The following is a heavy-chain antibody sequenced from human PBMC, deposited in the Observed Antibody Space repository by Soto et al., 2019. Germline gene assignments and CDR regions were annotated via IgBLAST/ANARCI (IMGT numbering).Heavy chain of an antibody. V-gene: IGHV1-2*02. Sequence: GASVKVSFKASGYTFTGYYMHWLRQAPGQGLEWMGWINPNSGGTNYAQKFQGRVTMTRDTSISTAYMELSRLRSDDTAVYYRARLRTVTTYSGVCYWGQGTLVTVSS. CDR2: INPNSGGT. CDR1: GYTFTGYY. CDR3: ARLRTVTTYSGVCY. D-gene: IGHD4-17*01. J-gene: IGHJ4*02.